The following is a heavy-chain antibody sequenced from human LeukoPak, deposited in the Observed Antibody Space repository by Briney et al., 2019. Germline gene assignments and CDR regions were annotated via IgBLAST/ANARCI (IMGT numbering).Heavy chain of an antibody. CDR2: IYSSGST. CDR1: GGSISSYY. J-gene: IGHJ4*02. CDR3: ARLHQSGTTDY. D-gene: IGHD1-1*01. Sequence: SETLSLTCTVSGGSISSYYWSWVRQPVGKGLEWIGHIYSSGSTNYNPSLESRVTMSVGTSKNQFSLKLSSVTAADTALYFCARLHQSGTTDYWGQGTLVTVSS. V-gene: IGHV4-4*07.